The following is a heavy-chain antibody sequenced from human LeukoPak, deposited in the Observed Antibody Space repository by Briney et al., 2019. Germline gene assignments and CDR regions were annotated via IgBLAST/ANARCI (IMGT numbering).Heavy chain of an antibody. Sequence: SETLSLTCTVSGGSISSGSYYWSWIRQPAGNGLEWIGRIYTSGSTNYNPSLKSRVTISVDTSKNQFSLKLSSVTAADTAVYYCARDYYGSGSFGYWGQGTLVTVSS. CDR1: GGSISSGSYY. CDR3: ARDYYGSGSFGY. CDR2: IYTSGST. D-gene: IGHD3-10*01. V-gene: IGHV4-61*02. J-gene: IGHJ4*02.